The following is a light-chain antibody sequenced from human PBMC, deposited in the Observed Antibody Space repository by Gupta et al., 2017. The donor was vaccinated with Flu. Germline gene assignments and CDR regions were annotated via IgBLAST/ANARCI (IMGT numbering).Light chain of an antibody. CDR2: KVS. V-gene: IGKV2-30*01. Sequence: VVMTQSPVSLPVTLGQPASIHCRSSQRLVYSDGNIHLNWFQQKPGQSPKRLIYKVSNRDTGVPDRFSGSGSGTDFTLTISRVEAEDVGVYYCMQGTHWPPTFGPGTKVEIK. CDR1: QRLVYSDGNIH. CDR3: MQGTHWPPT. J-gene: IGKJ3*01.